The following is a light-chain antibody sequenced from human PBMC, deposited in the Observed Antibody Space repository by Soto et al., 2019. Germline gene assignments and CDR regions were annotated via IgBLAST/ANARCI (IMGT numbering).Light chain of an antibody. CDR1: QVISSN. CDR3: KQFNSYPIT. V-gene: IGKV1-9*01. J-gene: IGKJ5*01. Sequence: DIQLTQSPSFLSASVGDRFTITCRASQVISSNLAWYQQKPGKAPKLLIYAASTLQSGVTSRFSGSGSGTEFTLTIRSLQPEDFATYYCKQFNSYPITFGQGTQREIK. CDR2: AAS.